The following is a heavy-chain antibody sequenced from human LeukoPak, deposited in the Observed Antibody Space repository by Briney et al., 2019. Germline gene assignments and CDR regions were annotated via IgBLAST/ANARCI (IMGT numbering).Heavy chain of an antibody. CDR1: GFTFSSYA. J-gene: IGHJ3*02. CDR3: ARSVDDSSSWYTLDDAFDI. Sequence: GGSLRLSCAASGFTFSSYAMSWVRQAPGKGLEWVSAISGSGGSTYYADSVKGRFTISRDNSKNSLYLQMNSLRAEDTALYYCARSVDDSSSWYTLDDAFDIWGQGTMVTVSS. D-gene: IGHD6-13*01. CDR2: ISGSGGST. V-gene: IGHV3-23*01.